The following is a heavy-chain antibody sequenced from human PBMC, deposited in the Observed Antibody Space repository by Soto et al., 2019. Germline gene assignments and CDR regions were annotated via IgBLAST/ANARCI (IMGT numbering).Heavy chain of an antibody. CDR3: GRSVVGATGEILCNVLDV. Sequence: GASVKVSCKASGYTFTTYALHWVRQAPGQRPEWMGWINPASGHTKYAKKFQDRVTITRDTSASTGYMELSSLRSEDTAVYYCGRSVVGATGEILCNVLDVWGQGSTVTGSS. CDR2: INPASGHT. D-gene: IGHD1-26*01. CDR1: GYTFTTYA. V-gene: IGHV1-3*01. J-gene: IGHJ6*02.